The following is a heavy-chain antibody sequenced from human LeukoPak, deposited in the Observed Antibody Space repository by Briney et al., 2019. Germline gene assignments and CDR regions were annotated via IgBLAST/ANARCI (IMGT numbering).Heavy chain of an antibody. Sequence: PGGSLRLSCAASGFTFSSYAMSWVRQAPGKGLEWVSAISGSGGSTYYADSVKGRFTISRDNSKNTLYLQMNSLRAEDTAVYYCATTSSLDIVAKNTGAFDIWGQGTMVTVSS. CDR2: ISGSGGST. D-gene: IGHD5-12*01. J-gene: IGHJ3*02. CDR3: ATTSSLDIVAKNTGAFDI. V-gene: IGHV3-23*01. CDR1: GFTFSSYA.